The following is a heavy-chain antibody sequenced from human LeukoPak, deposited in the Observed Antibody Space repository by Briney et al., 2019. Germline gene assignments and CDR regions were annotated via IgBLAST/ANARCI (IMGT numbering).Heavy chain of an antibody. Sequence: PGGSLRLSCAASGFTFNIYAMHWVRQAPGKGLEYVSAISSNGGSTYYAYSVKGRFTISRDNSKNTLYLQMGSLRPEDMAVYYWAGCGGAFADYWGQGTLVTVSS. J-gene: IGHJ4*02. CDR1: GFTFNIYA. V-gene: IGHV3-64*01. CDR2: ISSNGGST. D-gene: IGHD3-16*01. CDR3: AGCGGAFADY.